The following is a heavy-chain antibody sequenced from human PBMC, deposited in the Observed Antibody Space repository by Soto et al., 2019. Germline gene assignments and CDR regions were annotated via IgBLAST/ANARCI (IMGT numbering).Heavy chain of an antibody. V-gene: IGHV1-69*13. CDR1: GGTFSSYA. J-gene: IGHJ5*02. Sequence: GASVKVSCKASGGTFSSYAISWVRQAPGQGLEWMGGIIPIFGTANYAQKFQGRVTITADESTSTAYMELSGLRSEDTAVYYCAREGGGIAAAGRSWFDPWGQGTLVTVSS. CDR2: IIPIFGTA. CDR3: AREGGGIAAAGRSWFDP. D-gene: IGHD6-13*01.